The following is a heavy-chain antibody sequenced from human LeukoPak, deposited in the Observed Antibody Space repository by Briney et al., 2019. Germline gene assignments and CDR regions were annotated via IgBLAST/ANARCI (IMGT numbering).Heavy chain of an antibody. Sequence: GGSLRLSCAASGFSISDYYMGWIRQGPGKGLEWLSYISRGSGDISYADSVKGRFTISRDNAKQSLSLRMNSLRAEDTAVYYCARDDKRGYSGYDYNYWGQGTLVTVSS. V-gene: IGHV3-11*04. CDR3: ARDDKRGYSGYDYNY. CDR2: ISRGSGDI. CDR1: GFSISDYY. J-gene: IGHJ4*02. D-gene: IGHD5-12*01.